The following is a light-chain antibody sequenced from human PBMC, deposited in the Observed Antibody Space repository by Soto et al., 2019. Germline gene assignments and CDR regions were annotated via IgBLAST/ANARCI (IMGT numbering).Light chain of an antibody. Sequence: QSVLTQSPSASASLGASVKLTCTLSSGHSNYAIAWHQQQPEKGPRYLMKLNSDGSHSKGDGIPDRFSGSSSGAVRYLTISGLKSEDEADQYCQTWGMGTLGVFGGGTMLTVL. CDR3: QTWGMGTLGV. CDR1: SGHSNYA. J-gene: IGLJ3*02. CDR2: LNSDGSH. V-gene: IGLV4-69*01.